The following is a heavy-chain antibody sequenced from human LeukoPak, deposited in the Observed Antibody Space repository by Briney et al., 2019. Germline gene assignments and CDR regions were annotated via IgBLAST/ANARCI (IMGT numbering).Heavy chain of an antibody. Sequence: ASVKVSCKASGYTFSSYGISWVRQAPGQGLEWMGWISADNGNTNYAQKVQGRVTMTRDTSTSTAYMELRSLRSDDTAVYYCARRGDIVGALDRAFDTWGQGTMVTVSS. J-gene: IGHJ3*02. CDR2: ISADNGNT. V-gene: IGHV1-18*01. CDR1: GYTFSSYG. CDR3: ARRGDIVGALDRAFDT. D-gene: IGHD1-26*01.